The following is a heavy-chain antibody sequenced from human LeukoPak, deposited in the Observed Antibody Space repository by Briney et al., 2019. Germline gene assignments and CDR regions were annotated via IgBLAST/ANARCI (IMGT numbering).Heavy chain of an antibody. CDR3: ARLVATIIHYFDY. CDR1: GFTFSSYG. D-gene: IGHD5-12*01. V-gene: IGHV3-48*04. Sequence: GGSLRLSCAASGFTFSSYGMHWVRQAPGKGLEWVSYISSSGSTIYYADSVKGRFTISRDNAKNSLYLQMNSLRAEDTAVYYCARLVATIIHYFDYWGQGTLVTVSS. J-gene: IGHJ4*02. CDR2: ISSSGSTI.